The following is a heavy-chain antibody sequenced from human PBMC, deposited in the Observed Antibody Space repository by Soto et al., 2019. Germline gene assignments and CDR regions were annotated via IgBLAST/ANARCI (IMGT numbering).Heavy chain of an antibody. CDR2: INSDGSST. V-gene: IGHV3-74*01. Sequence: GGSKILSCAAAGFTFRSYAVSWVRQAPGKGLVWVSRINSDGSSTSYADSVKGRFTTSRDNAKNTLYLQMNSLRAEDTAVYYCVRTSLVVAAATREDYWGQGTLVTVS. J-gene: IGHJ4*02. CDR1: GFTFRSYA. CDR3: VRTSLVVAAATREDY. D-gene: IGHD2-15*01.